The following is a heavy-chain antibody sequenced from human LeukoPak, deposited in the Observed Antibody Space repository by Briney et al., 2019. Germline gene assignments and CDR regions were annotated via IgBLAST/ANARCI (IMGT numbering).Heavy chain of an antibody. CDR3: ARAEQWLPDYYFDY. CDR1: GGSLRSYY. Sequence: HSETLSLTCTVSGGSLRSYYWSWIRHPPGKGLEWIGYIYYSGSTKHNPPLKSRVTISVDTSKNQFSLKLSSVTAADTAVYYCARAEQWLPDYYFDYWGQGTLVTVSS. D-gene: IGHD6-19*01. V-gene: IGHV4-59*01. J-gene: IGHJ4*02. CDR2: IYYSGST.